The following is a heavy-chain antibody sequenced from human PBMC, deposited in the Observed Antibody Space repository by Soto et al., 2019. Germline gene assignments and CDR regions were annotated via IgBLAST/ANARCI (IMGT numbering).Heavy chain of an antibody. Sequence: ASVKVSCKASGYTFTSYAMHWVRPAPGQRLEWMGWINAGNGNTKYSQKFQGRVTITRDTSASTAYMELSSLRSEDTAVYYCARESYGDSYYYYYGMDVWGQGTTVTVSS. J-gene: IGHJ6*02. V-gene: IGHV1-3*01. CDR1: GYTFTSYA. CDR2: INAGNGNT. CDR3: ARESYGDSYYYYYGMDV. D-gene: IGHD4-17*01.